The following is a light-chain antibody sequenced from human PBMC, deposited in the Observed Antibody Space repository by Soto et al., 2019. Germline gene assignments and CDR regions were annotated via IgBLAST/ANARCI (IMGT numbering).Light chain of an antibody. CDR1: QSIYNW. CDR2: DAS. V-gene: IGKV1-5*01. Sequence: DIQMTQSPSTLSASVGDRVTITCRASQSIYNWLAWYQQRPGQTPKLLIYDASSLESGVPSRFSGSGSGTEFTLTISSLQPDDFATYYCRQYNSYSSTFGQGTRLEIK. J-gene: IGKJ5*01. CDR3: RQYNSYSST.